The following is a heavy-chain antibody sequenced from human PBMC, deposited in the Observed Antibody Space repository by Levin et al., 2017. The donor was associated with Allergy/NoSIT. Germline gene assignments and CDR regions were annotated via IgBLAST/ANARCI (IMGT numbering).Heavy chain of an antibody. J-gene: IGHJ3*02. Sequence: SQTLSLTCAVSGGSFGGYFWSWLRQPPGKGPEWIGEVSHGGFTTYNPSLKSRVAISVDASRNEFSLKLDHVTAADTAVYYCAVFSLRYGTFEMWGQGTMVTVSS. CDR1: GGSFGGYF. CDR2: VSHGGFT. CDR3: AVFSLRYGTFEM. D-gene: IGHD4-17*01. V-gene: IGHV4-34*01.